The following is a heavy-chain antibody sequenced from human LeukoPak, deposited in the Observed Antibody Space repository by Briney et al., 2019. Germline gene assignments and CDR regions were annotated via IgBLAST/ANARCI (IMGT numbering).Heavy chain of an antibody. D-gene: IGHD4-17*01. V-gene: IGHV4-59*02. CDR1: GVSVTSHT. CDR2: MYYSGSP. Sequence: SETLPLTCTVSGVSVTSHTWSWIRQPPGKGLEWIAYMYYSGSPNYNPSLKSRVTISVDTSKNQFSLKMASMTAADTAVYYCARRHYGDYVDYWGQGTLVTVSS. CDR3: ARRHYGDYVDY. J-gene: IGHJ4*02.